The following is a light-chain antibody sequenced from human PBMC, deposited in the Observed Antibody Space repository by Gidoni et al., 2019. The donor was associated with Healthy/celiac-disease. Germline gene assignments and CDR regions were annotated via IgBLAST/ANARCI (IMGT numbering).Light chain of an antibody. CDR2: AAS. CDR3: QQSYSTPQLT. Sequence: DIQMNQSPSSLSASVGERVTITCRASQSISSHLNWYQQKPGKAPKPLIYAASSLQSGVPSRFSGSGSGTDFTLTISSLQPEDFATYYCQQSYSTPQLTFGGGTKVEIK. V-gene: IGKV1-39*01. J-gene: IGKJ4*01. CDR1: QSISSH.